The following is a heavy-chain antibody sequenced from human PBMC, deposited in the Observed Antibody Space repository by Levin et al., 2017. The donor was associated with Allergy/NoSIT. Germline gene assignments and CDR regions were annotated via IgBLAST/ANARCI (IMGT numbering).Heavy chain of an antibody. CDR1: GFTSSTYA. CDR2: ISGSGAST. D-gene: IGHD6-13*01. CDR3: AKDRVSDFRSSWGDFYNYAMDV. J-gene: IGHJ6*02. Sequence: ASVKVSCAASGFTSSTYAMSWVRQAPGKGLEWVSSISGSGASTYNANSVRGRLTISRDNSKNMVYLQMNSLRADDTAVYYCAKDRVSDFRSSWGDFYNYAMDVWGQGTTVTVSS. V-gene: IGHV3-23*01.